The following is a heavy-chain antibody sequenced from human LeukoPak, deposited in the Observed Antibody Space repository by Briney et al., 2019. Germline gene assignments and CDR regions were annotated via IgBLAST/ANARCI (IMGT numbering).Heavy chain of an antibody. CDR3: ASTRYCSGGSCSEGVDY. D-gene: IGHD2-15*01. V-gene: IGHV3-48*01. J-gene: IGHJ4*02. Sequence: GGSLRLSCAASGFTFSSYSMNWVRQAPGKGLEWVSYISSSSSTKYYADSVKGRFTISRDNAKNSLYLQMNSLRAEDTAVYYCASTRYCSGGSCSEGVDYWGQGTLVTVSS. CDR2: ISSSSSTK. CDR1: GFTFSSYS.